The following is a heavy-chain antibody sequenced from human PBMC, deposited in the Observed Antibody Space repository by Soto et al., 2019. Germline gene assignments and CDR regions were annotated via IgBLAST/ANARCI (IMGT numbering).Heavy chain of an antibody. Sequence: GGSLRLSCAASGFTFSSYAMSWVRQAPGKGLEWVSAISGSGGSTYYADSVKGRFTISRDNSKNTLYLQMNSLRAEDTAVYYCAKDHRRSGYLENDAFDIWGQGTMVTVSS. D-gene: IGHD5-12*01. J-gene: IGHJ3*02. CDR1: GFTFSSYA. CDR3: AKDHRRSGYLENDAFDI. CDR2: ISGSGGST. V-gene: IGHV3-23*01.